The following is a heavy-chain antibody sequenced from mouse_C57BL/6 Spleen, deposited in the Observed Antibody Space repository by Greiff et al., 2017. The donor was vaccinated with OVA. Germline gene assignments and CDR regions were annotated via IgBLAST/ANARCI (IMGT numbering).Heavy chain of an antibody. Sequence: LVESGAELVKPGASVKISCKASGYAFSSYWMNWVKQRPGKGLEWIGQIYPGDGDTNYNGKFKGKATLTADKSSSTAYMQLSSLTSEDSAVYFCARSIGYAMDYWGQGTSVTVSS. D-gene: IGHD2-3*01. CDR2: IYPGDGDT. V-gene: IGHV1-80*01. CDR1: GYAFSSYW. CDR3: ARSIGYAMDY. J-gene: IGHJ4*01.